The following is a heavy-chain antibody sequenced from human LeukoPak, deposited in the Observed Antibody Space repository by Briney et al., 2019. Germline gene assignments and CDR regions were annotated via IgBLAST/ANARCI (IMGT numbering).Heavy chain of an antibody. CDR3: ARDIYYDDSSGYRNWFDA. J-gene: IGHJ5*02. CDR2: IYYSGST. V-gene: IGHV4-39*07. D-gene: IGHD3-22*01. Sequence: SETLSLTCTVSGGSISSFSYYWGWIRQPPGRGLEWIGTIYYSGSTYYNPSLKSRVTISTDTSKNQFSLNLRSVTAADTAVYYCARDIYYDDSSGYRNWFDAWGQGTLVTVSS. CDR1: GGSISSFSYY.